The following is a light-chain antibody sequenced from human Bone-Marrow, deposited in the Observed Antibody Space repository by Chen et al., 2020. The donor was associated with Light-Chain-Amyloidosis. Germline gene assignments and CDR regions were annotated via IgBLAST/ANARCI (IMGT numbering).Light chain of an antibody. J-gene: IGLJ1*01. Sequence: QSALTQPASGSGSPGQSLTISCTGTSSDVGGDNHVSWYQQHPDKAPKLMIYEVTNRPSWVPDRFSGSKSDNTASLTISGLQTEDEADDFCSSYTITNTLVFGSGTRVTVL. CDR2: EVT. CDR3: SSYTITNTLV. CDR1: SSDVGGDNH. V-gene: IGLV2-14*01.